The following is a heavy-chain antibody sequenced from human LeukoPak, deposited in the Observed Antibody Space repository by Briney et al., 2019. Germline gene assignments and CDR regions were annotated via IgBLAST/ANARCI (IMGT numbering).Heavy chain of an antibody. Sequence: PGGSLRLSCAASGFTFDDYAMHWVRQAPGKGLEWVSGISWNSGSIGYADSVKGRFTISRDNAKNPLYLQMNSLRAEDTALYYCAKFVGDSSGFDYWGQGTLVTVSS. J-gene: IGHJ4*02. V-gene: IGHV3-9*01. CDR1: GFTFDDYA. D-gene: IGHD3-22*01. CDR2: ISWNSGSI. CDR3: AKFVGDSSGFDY.